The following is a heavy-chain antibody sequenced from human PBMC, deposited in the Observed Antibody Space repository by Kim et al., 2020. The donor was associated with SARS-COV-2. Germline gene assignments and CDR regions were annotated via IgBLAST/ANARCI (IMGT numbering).Heavy chain of an antibody. CDR3: ARLRGSSSRYFDY. V-gene: IGHV4-59*08. Sequence: SETLSLTCTVSGGSISSYYWSWIRQPPGKGLEWIGYIYYSGSTNYNPSLKSRVTISVDTSKNQFSLKLSSVTAADTAGYYCARLRGSSSRYFDYWGQGTL. CDR2: IYYSGST. J-gene: IGHJ4*02. D-gene: IGHD6-13*01. CDR1: GGSISSYY.